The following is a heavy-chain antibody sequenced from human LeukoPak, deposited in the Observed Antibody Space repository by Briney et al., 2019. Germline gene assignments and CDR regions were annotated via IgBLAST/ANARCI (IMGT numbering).Heavy chain of an antibody. D-gene: IGHD1-26*01. Sequence: ASVKDSCKPYVYTFTDYYMHWVRPAPGQRLEWMGWINPNTGGTNSAQKFQGRVTMTRDTSISTAYMDLSRLRSDDTAVYYCAREGPIVGATHLVDYWGQGTLVTVSS. CDR2: INPNTGGT. CDR3: AREGPIVGATHLVDY. J-gene: IGHJ4*02. CDR1: VYTFTDYY. V-gene: IGHV1-2*02.